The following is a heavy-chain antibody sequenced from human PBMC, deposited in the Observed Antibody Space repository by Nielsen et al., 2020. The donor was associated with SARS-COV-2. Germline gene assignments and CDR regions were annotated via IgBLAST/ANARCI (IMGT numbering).Heavy chain of an antibody. CDR2: LPRDGSGT. Sequence: AASLPLSCAVSGFTLSYYWMHLVRQAPGKRLVRVARLPRDGSGTSYADPVNGRLTISIHDTRNTLFLQMNTLRDEDPAVYYCTRSEPESFWTGRFQRRERHDAFDLWGRGTLVTVSS. CDR1: GFTLSYYW. CDR3: TRSEPESFWTGRFQRRERHDAFDL. V-gene: IGHV3-74*01. J-gene: IGHJ3*01. D-gene: IGHD3/OR15-3a*01.